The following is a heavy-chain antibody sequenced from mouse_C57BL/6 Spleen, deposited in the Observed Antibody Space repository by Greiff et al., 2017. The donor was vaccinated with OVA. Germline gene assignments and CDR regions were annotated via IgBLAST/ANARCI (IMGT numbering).Heavy chain of an antibody. D-gene: IGHD3-3*01. CDR2: IHPNSGST. Sequence: QVQLKQPGAELVKPGASVKLSCKASGYTFTSYWMHWVKQRPGQGLEWIGMIHPNSGSTNYNEKFKSKATLTVDKSSSTAYMQLSSLTSEDSAVYYCARRGLGHFDYWGQGTTLTVSS. V-gene: IGHV1-64*01. J-gene: IGHJ2*01. CDR3: ARRGLGHFDY. CDR1: GYTFTSYW.